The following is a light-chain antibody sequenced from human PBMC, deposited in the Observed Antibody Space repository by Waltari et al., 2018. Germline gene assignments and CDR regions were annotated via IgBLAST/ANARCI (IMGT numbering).Light chain of an antibody. Sequence: DIVMTQSPDSLAVSLGERATINCKSSQSVLSRSDSKNFLAWYQLKPGQSPKLLIHRASTLESGVPDRFSGSGSGTEFALTISTLQGEDVAVYYCQQYYSAPPTFGQGTKVEVK. CDR3: QQYYSAPPT. J-gene: IGKJ1*01. CDR1: QSVLSRSDSKNF. V-gene: IGKV4-1*01. CDR2: RAS.